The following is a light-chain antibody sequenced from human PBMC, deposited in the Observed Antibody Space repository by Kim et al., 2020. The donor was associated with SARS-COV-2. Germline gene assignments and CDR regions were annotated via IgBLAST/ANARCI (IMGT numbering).Light chain of an antibody. CDR1: QSVSSSY. V-gene: IGKV3-20*01. Sequence: SPGESATRSCRASQSVSSSYLAWYQQKPGQAPRLLIYGASSRATGIPDRFSGSGSGTDFTLTISRLEPEDFAVYYCQQYGSSPLTFGQGTRLEIK. CDR2: GAS. J-gene: IGKJ5*01. CDR3: QQYGSSPLT.